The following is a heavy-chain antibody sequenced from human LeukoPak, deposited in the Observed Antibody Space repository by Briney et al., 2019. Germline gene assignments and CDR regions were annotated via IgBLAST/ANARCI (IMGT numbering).Heavy chain of an antibody. Sequence: SETLSLTCNVSGYSISSGYYWGWIRQPPGKGLEWIASIDHSGSTYHNPSLKSRVTLSVDMPNNQFSLKLNSVTAADTAVYYCARGTGFYDSSGHYYWGYFDSWGQGTLVTVSS. V-gene: IGHV4-38-2*02. CDR1: GYSISSGYY. D-gene: IGHD3-22*01. J-gene: IGHJ4*02. CDR3: ARGTGFYDSSGHYYWGYFDS. CDR2: IDHSGST.